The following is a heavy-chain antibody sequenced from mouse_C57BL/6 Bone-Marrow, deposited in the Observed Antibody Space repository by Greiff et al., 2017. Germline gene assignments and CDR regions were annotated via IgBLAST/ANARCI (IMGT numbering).Heavy chain of an antibody. CDR1: GFTFSSYA. J-gene: IGHJ2*01. CDR3: TGLYYGSSYYFDY. V-gene: IGHV5-9-1*02. D-gene: IGHD1-1*01. Sequence: EVMLVESGEGLVKPGGSLKLSCAASGFTFSSYAMSWVRQTPEKRLAWVAYISSGGDYIYYADTVKGRFTISRDNARNTLYLQRSSLKSEDTAMYYCTGLYYGSSYYFDYWGQGTTLTVSS. CDR2: ISSGGDYI.